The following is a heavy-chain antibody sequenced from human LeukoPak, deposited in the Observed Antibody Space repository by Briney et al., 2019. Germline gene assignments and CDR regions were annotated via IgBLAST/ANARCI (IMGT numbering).Heavy chain of an antibody. CDR2: IGQDGSEV. Sequence: YPGGSLRLSCAASGFTFSDYNMTWVRQAPGKGLEWVANIGQDGSEVYYVDSVKGRFTISRDNAMNSLFLQMNSLRAEDTAVYYCTRTLYDSRPEVPDEYWGQGTLVTVSS. CDR3: TRTLYDSRPEVPDEY. V-gene: IGHV3-7*01. CDR1: GFTFSDYN. D-gene: IGHD2/OR15-2a*01. J-gene: IGHJ4*02.